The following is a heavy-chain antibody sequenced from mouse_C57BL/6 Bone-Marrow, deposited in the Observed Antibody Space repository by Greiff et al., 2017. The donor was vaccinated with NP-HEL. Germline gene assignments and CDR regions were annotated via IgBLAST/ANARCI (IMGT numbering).Heavy chain of an antibody. V-gene: IGHV5-16*01. CDR2: INYDGSST. Sequence: EVNVVESEGGLVQPGSSMKLSCTASGFTFSDYYMAWVRQVPEKGLEWVANINYDGSSTYYLDSLKSRFIISRDNAKNILYLQMSSLKSEDTATYYCARSLLLRHWYFDVWGTGTTVTVSS. CDR1: GFTFSDYY. J-gene: IGHJ1*03. D-gene: IGHD1-1*01. CDR3: ARSLLLRHWYFDV.